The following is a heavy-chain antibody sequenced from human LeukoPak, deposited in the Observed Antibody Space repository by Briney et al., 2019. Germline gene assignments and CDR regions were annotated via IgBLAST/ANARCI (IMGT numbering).Heavy chain of an antibody. D-gene: IGHD3-16*01. CDR3: AAGGSYGDHGSAFDI. V-gene: IGHV1-58*01. CDR1: GFTFTSSA. Sequence: SVKVSCKASGFTFTSSAVQWVRQARGQRLEWIGWIVVGSGNTNYAQKFQERVTITRDMSTSTAYMELSSLRSEDTAVYYCAAGGSYGDHGSAFDIWGQGTMVTVSS. CDR2: IVVGSGNT. J-gene: IGHJ3*02.